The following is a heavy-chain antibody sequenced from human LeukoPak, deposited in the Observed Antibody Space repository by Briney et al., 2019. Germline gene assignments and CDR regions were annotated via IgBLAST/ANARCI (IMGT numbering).Heavy chain of an antibody. V-gene: IGHV4-39*01. CDR1: GGSISSSLYH. D-gene: IGHD3/OR15-3a*01. Sequence: SETRSLTCTVSGGSISSSLYHWGWIRQSPGKNLEWLGSIYYTGTTHYNPSLKSRVTISVDTSKNQFSLNLSSVTAADTAVYYCARQEIGLRSFDPWGQGTLVTVSS. J-gene: IGHJ5*02. CDR2: IYYTGTT. CDR3: ARQEIGLRSFDP.